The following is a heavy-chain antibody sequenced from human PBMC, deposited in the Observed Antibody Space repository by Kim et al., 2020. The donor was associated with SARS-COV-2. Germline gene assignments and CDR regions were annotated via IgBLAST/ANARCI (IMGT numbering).Heavy chain of an antibody. J-gene: IGHJ6*02. D-gene: IGHD6-13*01. V-gene: IGHV3-30*04. CDR1: GFTFSSYA. CDR2: ISYDGSNK. CDR3: ARVGYSSSWYSVEYYYYYYGMDV. Sequence: GGSLRLSCAASGFTFSSYAMHRVRQAPGKGLEWVAVISYDGSNKYYADSVKGRFTISRDNSKNTLYLQMNSLRAEDTAVYYCARVGYSSSWYSVEYYYYYYGMDVWGQGTTVTVSS.